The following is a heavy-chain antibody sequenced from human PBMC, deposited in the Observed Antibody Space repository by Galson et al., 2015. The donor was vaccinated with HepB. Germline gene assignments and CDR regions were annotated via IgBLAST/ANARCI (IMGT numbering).Heavy chain of an antibody. CDR2: ISWNSGSI. V-gene: IGHV3-9*01. D-gene: IGHD6-19*01. J-gene: IGHJ6*02. CDR1: GFTFDDYA. Sequence: SLRLSCAASGFTFDDYAMHWVRQAPGKGLEWVSGISWNSGSIGYADSVKGRFTISRDNAKNSLYLQMNSLRAEDTALYYCAKASSGWYRGEGMDVWGQGTTVTVSS. CDR3: AKASSGWYRGEGMDV.